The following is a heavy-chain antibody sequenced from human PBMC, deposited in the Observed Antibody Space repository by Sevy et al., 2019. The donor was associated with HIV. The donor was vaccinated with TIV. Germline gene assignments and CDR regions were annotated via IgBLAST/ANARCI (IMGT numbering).Heavy chain of an antibody. CDR1: EFTFSSHA. V-gene: IGHV3-23*01. D-gene: IGHD3-3*02. J-gene: IGHJ3*02. CDR2: ISGSGENT. CDR3: AGDGRGISAFGI. Sequence: GGSLRLSCTASEFTFSSHAVAWVRQAPGKGLEWVSAISGSGENTHYADSVKGRFTHSRDNFKNTLYLQMNSLGAEGPGLFFCAGDGRGISAFGIWGQGKMVTVS.